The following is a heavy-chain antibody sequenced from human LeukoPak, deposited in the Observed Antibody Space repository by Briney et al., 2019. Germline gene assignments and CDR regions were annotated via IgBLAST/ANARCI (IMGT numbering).Heavy chain of an antibody. J-gene: IGHJ5*02. CDR1: GFTFGNYA. V-gene: IGHV3-23*01. CDR3: AKASVAIPQYCNS. CDR2: ISGTGSST. D-gene: IGHD2-2*02. Sequence: RGSLRLSCEASGFTFGNYAMNWVRQAPGKGLEWVSTISGTGSSTYYADSAKGRFTISRDNSKDTLFLQLNSLTAADTAMYFCAKASVAIPQYCNSWGQGTLVTVSS.